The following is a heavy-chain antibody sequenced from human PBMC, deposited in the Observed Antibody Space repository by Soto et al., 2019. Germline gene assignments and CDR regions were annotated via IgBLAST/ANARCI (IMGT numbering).Heavy chain of an antibody. V-gene: IGHV3-30-3*01. CDR3: ARDSAQYYDILTGYYSSFDY. J-gene: IGHJ4*02. CDR2: ISYDGSNK. Sequence: PGGSLRLSCAASGFTFSSYAMHWVRQAPGKGLEWVAVISYDGSNKYYADSVKGRFTISRDNSKNTLYLQMNSLRAEDTAVYYCARDSAQYYDILTGYYSSFDYWGQGTLVTVSS. D-gene: IGHD3-9*01. CDR1: GFTFSSYA.